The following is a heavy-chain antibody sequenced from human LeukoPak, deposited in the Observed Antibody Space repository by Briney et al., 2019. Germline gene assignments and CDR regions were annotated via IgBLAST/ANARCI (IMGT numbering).Heavy chain of an antibody. CDR3: AKGSAWSADY. D-gene: IGHD2-15*01. CDR2: INPDGSNK. Sequence: PGGSLRLSCEASGFTFSRSWMFRVRQAPGKGLEWVAHINPDGSNKYHIESVKGRFSSSRDNAKNSLYLQMNSLRAEDTAIYYCAKGSAWSADYWGQGTLVTVSS. V-gene: IGHV3-7*03. CDR1: GFTFSRSW. J-gene: IGHJ4*02.